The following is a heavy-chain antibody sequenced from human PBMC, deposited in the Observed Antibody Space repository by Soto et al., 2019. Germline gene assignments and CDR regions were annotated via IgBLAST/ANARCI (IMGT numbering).Heavy chain of an antibody. J-gene: IGHJ6*02. CDR3: ARASGGMAV. CDR1: GFTFSDYY. CDR2: ISSSSYT. V-gene: IGHV3-11*05. Sequence: GGSLRLSCAASGFTFSDYYMSWIRQAPGKGVEWVSYISSSSYTNYADSVKGRFTISRXXXXXXLXLQIXXXRAEDTAVYYCARASGGMAVWAQGTTVTVSS.